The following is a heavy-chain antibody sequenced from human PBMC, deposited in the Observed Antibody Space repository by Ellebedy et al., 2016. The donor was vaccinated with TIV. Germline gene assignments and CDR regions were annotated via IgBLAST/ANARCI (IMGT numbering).Heavy chain of an antibody. J-gene: IGHJ4*02. D-gene: IGHD3-22*01. CDR3: ARAIRSGFYRFDS. V-gene: IGHV4-59*08. CDR1: GGSLSGNY. Sequence: MPSETLSLTCTVSGGSLSGNYWSWIRQSPGKGLESLGYISYSGSTNYNPSLESRVTISVDTSKSQFSLKLRSVTAADTAVYYCARAIRSGFYRFDSWGQGIMVTVSS. CDR2: ISYSGST.